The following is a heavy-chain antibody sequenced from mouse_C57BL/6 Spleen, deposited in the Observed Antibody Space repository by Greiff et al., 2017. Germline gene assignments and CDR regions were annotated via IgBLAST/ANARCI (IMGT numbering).Heavy chain of an antibody. CDR2: INPSNGGT. CDR3: ARRGDDYGGPNYYAMDY. CDR1: GYTFTSYW. D-gene: IGHD2-4*01. V-gene: IGHV1-53*01. Sequence: VQLQQPGTELVKPGASVKLSCKASGYTFTSYWMHWVKQRPGQGLEWIGNINPSNGGTNYNEKFKSKATLTVDKSSSTSYMQLSSLTSEDSAVYYCARRGDDYGGPNYYAMDYWGQGTSVTVSA. J-gene: IGHJ4*01.